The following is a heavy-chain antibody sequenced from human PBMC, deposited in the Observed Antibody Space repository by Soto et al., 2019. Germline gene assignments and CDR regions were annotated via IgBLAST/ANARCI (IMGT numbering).Heavy chain of an antibody. J-gene: IGHJ6*02. V-gene: IGHV3-30-3*01. D-gene: IGHD2-2*01. CDR2: ISYDGSNK. Sequence: QVQLVESGGGVVQPGRSLRLSCAASGFTFSSYAMHWVRQAPGKGLEWVAVISYDGSNKYYADSVKGRFTISRDNSKNTLYLQMNSLRAADTAVYYCARERHQLLSYGMDVWGQGTTVTVSS. CDR3: ARERHQLLSYGMDV. CDR1: GFTFSSYA.